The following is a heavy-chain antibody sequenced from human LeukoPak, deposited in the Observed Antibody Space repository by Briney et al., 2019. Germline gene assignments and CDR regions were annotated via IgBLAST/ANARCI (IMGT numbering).Heavy chain of an antibody. CDR2: INPNSGGT. J-gene: IGHJ6*02. V-gene: IGHV1-2*02. CDR1: GYTFTGYY. Sequence: ASVKVSCKASGYTFTGYYMHWVRQAPGQGLEWMGWINPNSGGTNYAQKFQGRVTMTRDTSISTAYMELSSLRSEDTAVYYCARDLGGGITMVRGVISYGMDVWGQGTTVTVSS. CDR3: ARDLGGGITMVRGVISYGMDV. D-gene: IGHD3-10*01.